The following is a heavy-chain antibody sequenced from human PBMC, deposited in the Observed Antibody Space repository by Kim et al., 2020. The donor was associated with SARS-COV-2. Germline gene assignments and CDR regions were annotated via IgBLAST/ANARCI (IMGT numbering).Heavy chain of an antibody. V-gene: IGHV1-69*13. J-gene: IGHJ4*02. Sequence: SVKVSCKASGGTFSSYAISWVRQAPGQGLEWMGGIIPIFGTANYAQKFQGRVTITADESTSTAYMELSSLRSEDTAVYYCPTGGSGCSSTSCYLDWGQGTLVTVSS. CDR3: PTGGSGCSSTSCYLD. CDR2: IIPIFGTA. CDR1: GGTFSSYA. D-gene: IGHD2-2*01.